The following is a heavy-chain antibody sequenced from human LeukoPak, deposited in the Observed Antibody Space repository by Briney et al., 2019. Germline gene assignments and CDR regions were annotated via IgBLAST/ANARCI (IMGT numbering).Heavy chain of an antibody. J-gene: IGHJ4*02. Sequence: GASVKVSRKASGYTFTSYDINWVRQATGQGLEWMGWMNPNSGNTGYAQKFQGRVTMTRDTSISTAYMELSRLRSDDTAVYYCARSGGYADSTLDYWGQGTLVTVS. V-gene: IGHV1-8*01. CDR1: GYTFTSYD. CDR3: ARSGGYADSTLDY. D-gene: IGHD5-12*01. CDR2: MNPNSGNT.